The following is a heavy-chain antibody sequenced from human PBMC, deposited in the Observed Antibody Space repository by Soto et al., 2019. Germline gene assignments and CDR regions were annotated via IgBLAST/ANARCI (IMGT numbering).Heavy chain of an antibody. Sequence: PSQTLSLTCAISGDSVSINSAAWSWIRQSPSRGLEWLGRTYYRSKWYNNYAVSVKSRITINPDKSKNQFSLQLNSVTPGDTAVYYCARDRLGDGYNDYWGQGTLVTVSS. CDR2: TYYRSKWYN. CDR3: ARDRLGDGYNDY. J-gene: IGHJ4*02. D-gene: IGHD5-12*01. CDR1: GDSVSINSAA. V-gene: IGHV6-1*01.